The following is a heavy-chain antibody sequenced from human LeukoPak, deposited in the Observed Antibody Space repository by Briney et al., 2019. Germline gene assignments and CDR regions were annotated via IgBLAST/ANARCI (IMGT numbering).Heavy chain of an antibody. J-gene: IGHJ4*02. CDR1: GDSVSSNSAA. CDR3: ARDQGYCSGGSCYSGFDY. Sequence: SQTLSLTCAISGDSVSSNSAAWNWIWQSPSRGLEWLGRTYYRSKWYNDYAVSVKSRITINPDTSKNQFSLQLNSVTPEDTAVYYCARDQGYCSGGSCYSGFDYWGQGTLVTVSS. CDR2: TYYRSKWYN. D-gene: IGHD2-15*01. V-gene: IGHV6-1*01.